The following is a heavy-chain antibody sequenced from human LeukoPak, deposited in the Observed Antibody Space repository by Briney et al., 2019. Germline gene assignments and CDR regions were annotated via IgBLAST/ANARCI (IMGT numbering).Heavy chain of an antibody. Sequence: PGGSLRLSCAASGFTFSSYAMSWVRQAPGKGLEYIGRIRSKTDGGATDYTVEGRFTISRDDSKSTLYLQMNGLTTEDTAVYYCTTANGGVWGQGTTVTVSS. D-gene: IGHD3-16*01. CDR2: IRSKTDGGAT. V-gene: IGHV3-15*01. CDR1: GFTFSSYA. CDR3: TTANGGV. J-gene: IGHJ6*02.